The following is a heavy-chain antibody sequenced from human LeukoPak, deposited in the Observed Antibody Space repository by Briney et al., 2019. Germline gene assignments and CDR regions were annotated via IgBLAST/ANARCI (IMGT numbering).Heavy chain of an antibody. CDR3: ARGGITGTTRRPTRLNDAFDI. V-gene: IGHV1-2*04. D-gene: IGHD1-20*01. CDR1: GYTFTGYY. CDR2: INPNSGGT. Sequence: AASVKVSCKASGYTFTGYYMHWVRQAPGQGLEWMGWINPNSGGTNYAQKFQGWVTMTRDTSISTAYMELSRLRSDDTAVYYCARGGITGTTRRPTRLNDAFDIWGQGTMVTVSS. J-gene: IGHJ3*02.